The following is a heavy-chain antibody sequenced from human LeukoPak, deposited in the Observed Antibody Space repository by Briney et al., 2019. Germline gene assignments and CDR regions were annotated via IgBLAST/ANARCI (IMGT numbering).Heavy chain of an antibody. D-gene: IGHD4-23*01. CDR2: IIPIFGTA. Sequence: GASVKVSCKASGGTFSSYAISWVRQAPGQELEWMGGIIPIFGTADYAQKFQGRVTITTDESTSTAYMELSSLRSEDTAVYYCATRRGDYGGNLFDYWGQGTLVTVSS. V-gene: IGHV1-69*05. CDR3: ATRRGDYGGNLFDY. CDR1: GGTFSSYA. J-gene: IGHJ4*02.